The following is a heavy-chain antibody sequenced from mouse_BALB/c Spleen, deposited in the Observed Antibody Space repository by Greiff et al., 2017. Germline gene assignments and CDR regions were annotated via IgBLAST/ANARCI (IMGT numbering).Heavy chain of an antibody. J-gene: IGHJ3*01. D-gene: IGHD2-14*01. Sequence: EVLLVESGGGLVQPGGSLKLSCAASGFAFSRYWMSWVRQAPGKGLEWIGEINPDSSTINYTPSLKDKFIISRDNAKNTLYLQMSKVRSEDTALYYCARPGRYGAYWGQGTLVTVSA. CDR3: ARPGRYGAY. V-gene: IGHV4-1*02. CDR2: INPDSSTI. CDR1: GFAFSRYW.